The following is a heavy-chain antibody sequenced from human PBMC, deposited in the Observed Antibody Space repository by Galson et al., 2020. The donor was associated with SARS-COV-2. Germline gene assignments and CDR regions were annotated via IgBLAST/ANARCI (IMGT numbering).Heavy chain of an antibody. Sequence: SETLSLTCAVYGGSFSGYYWSWIRQPPGKGLEWIGEINHSGSTNYNPSLKSRVTISVDTSKNQFSLKLSSVTAADTAVYYCARGGGSSRNRLSQWGQGTLVTGSS. CDR1: GGSFSGYY. CDR3: ARGGGSSRNRLSQ. V-gene: IGHV4-34*01. D-gene: IGHD6-13*01. J-gene: IGHJ4*02. CDR2: INHSGST.